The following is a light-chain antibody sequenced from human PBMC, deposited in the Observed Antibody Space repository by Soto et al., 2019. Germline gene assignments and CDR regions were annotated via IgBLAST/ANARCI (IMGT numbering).Light chain of an antibody. CDR3: QQYNNWPMYT. CDR2: GAS. CDR1: QSVSSN. J-gene: IGKJ2*01. V-gene: IGKV3-15*01. Sequence: EIVMTQSPATLSVSPGERATLSCRASQSVSSNLAWYQQKPGQAPRLLIYGASTRATGIPARFSGSGSGTEFTLTINSLQSEDFAVYYCQQYNNWPMYTFGQGTTLEIK.